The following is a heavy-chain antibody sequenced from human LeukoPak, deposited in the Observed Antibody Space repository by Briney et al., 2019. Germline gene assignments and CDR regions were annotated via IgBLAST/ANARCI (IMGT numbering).Heavy chain of an antibody. V-gene: IGHV4-61*08. J-gene: IGHJ4*02. CDR1: GGSVGSAGYS. CDR3: ARTQSQSGSYRYYFGY. D-gene: IGHD1-26*01. CDR2: IYYIRNT. Sequence: SETLSLTCTVSGGSVGSAGYSWSWIRQPPGGGLEWIGYIYYIRNTNYNPSLKSRVTMSLGPSKNQFSLKLNSVTAADTAVYYCARTQSQSGSYRYYFGYWGQGTLVTVSS.